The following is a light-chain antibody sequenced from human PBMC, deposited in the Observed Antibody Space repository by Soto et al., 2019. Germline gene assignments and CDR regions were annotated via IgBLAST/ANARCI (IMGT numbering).Light chain of an antibody. V-gene: IGLV1-44*01. Sequence: QSVLTQPPSASETPGQTVSISCSGSNSNIASNTVNWYQHLPGTAPKLLIYYNNQRPSGVPDRFSGSKSGTSASLAISGLQSEDESGYYCAAWDDTLKRYVFGTGTKATVL. CDR1: NSNIASNT. CDR3: AAWDDTLKRYV. CDR2: YNN. J-gene: IGLJ1*01.